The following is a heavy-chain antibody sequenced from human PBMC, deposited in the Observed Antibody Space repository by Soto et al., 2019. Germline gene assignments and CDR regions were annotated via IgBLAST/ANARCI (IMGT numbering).Heavy chain of an antibody. D-gene: IGHD2-15*01. CDR1: GYTITSYG. V-gene: IGHV1-18*01. CDR3: ASGPGVVVVRYMDV. Sequence: ASVKVSCKASGYTITSYGISWVRQAPGQGLEWMGWISAYNGNTNYAQKLQGRVTMTTDTSTSTAYMELRSLRSDDTAVYYCASGPGVVVVRYMDVWGKGTTVTVSS. CDR2: ISAYNGNT. J-gene: IGHJ6*03.